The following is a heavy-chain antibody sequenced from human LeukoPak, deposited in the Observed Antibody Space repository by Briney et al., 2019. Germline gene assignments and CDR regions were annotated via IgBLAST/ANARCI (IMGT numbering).Heavy chain of an antibody. CDR3: ARIYLWPNDAFDI. CDR1: GYTFTGYY. V-gene: IGHV1-2*02. D-gene: IGHD2-2*02. Sequence: AASVKVSCKASGYTFTGYYIHWVRQAPGQGLEWKGWINPNSGDTYYAQKFQGRVTMTRDTSISTAYMDLSRLRSDDTAVYYCARIYLWPNDAFDIWGQGTMVTVSS. CDR2: INPNSGDT. J-gene: IGHJ3*02.